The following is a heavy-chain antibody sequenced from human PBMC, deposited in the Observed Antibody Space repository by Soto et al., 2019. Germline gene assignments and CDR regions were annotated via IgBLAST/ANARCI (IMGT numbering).Heavy chain of an antibody. CDR2: IYYSGST. D-gene: IGHD2-2*01. CDR1: GGSVSSGSYY. J-gene: IGHJ6*02. CDR3: ARGGIVVVPAAILKVGYYYNGMDV. V-gene: IGHV4-61*01. Sequence: SETLSLTCTVSGGSVSSGSYYWSWIRQPPGKGLEWIGYIYYSGSTNYNPSLKSRVTISVDTSKNQFSLKLSSVTAADTAVYYCARGGIVVVPAAILKVGYYYNGMDVWGQGTTVTVSS.